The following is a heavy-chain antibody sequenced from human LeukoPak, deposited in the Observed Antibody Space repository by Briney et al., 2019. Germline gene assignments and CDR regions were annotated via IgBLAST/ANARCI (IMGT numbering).Heavy chain of an antibody. CDR2: IHHSGNT. V-gene: IGHV4-38-2*02. D-gene: IGHD2-2*01. CDR1: GYSISSDYY. Sequence: SHTLSLTCPLSGYSISSDYYWGRIRQPPGKALECIGSIHHSGNTYYNPSLKSRLTISVDTYKNQFSLKLRTVTAAVTALYYSARDLGYCSSTSCRGDYWGQGTLVTVSS. J-gene: IGHJ4*02. CDR3: ARDLGYCSSTSCRGDY.